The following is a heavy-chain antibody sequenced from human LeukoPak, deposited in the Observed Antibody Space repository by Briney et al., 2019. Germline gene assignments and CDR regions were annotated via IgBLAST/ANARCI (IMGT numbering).Heavy chain of an antibody. J-gene: IGHJ6*03. D-gene: IGHD3-10*01. V-gene: IGHV3-21*01. CDR3: ASGSYGSGFYYFYYMDV. CDR2: ISSSSSYI. CDR1: GFTFSSCS. Sequence: GGSLRLSCAASGFTFSSCSMNWVRQAPGKGLEWVSSISSSSSYIYYADSVKGRFTISRDNAKNSVSLQMNSLRAEDTAVYYCASGSYGSGFYYFYYMDVWGKGTTVTVSS.